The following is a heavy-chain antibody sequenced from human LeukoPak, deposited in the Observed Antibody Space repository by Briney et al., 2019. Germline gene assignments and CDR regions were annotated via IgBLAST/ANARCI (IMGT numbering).Heavy chain of an antibody. CDR1: XXTXXXXX. CDR3: ARDFTGRYTIDY. J-gene: IGHJ4*02. D-gene: IGHD3-9*01. Sequence: GGSLRLSCAASXXTXXXXXXXWVRQAXGXXXXWVAVPSSDLNLKLYADSVKGRFTISRDNSRSTLYLQMNSLRPEDTAIYYCARDFTGRYTIDYWGQGTLVTVSS. CDR2: PSSDLNLK. V-gene: IGHV3-30*03.